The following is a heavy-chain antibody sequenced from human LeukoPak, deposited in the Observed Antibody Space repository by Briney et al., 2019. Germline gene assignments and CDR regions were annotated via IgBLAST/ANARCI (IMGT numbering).Heavy chain of an antibody. CDR3: ARVGIAGIQH. Sequence: SGTLSLTCSVSGGSISSGFYYWAWIRQPPGKGLEWIGSIYYSGITYYNPSLKSPVTVSVDTAKNQFSLRVSSVTAADTAVYYCARVGIAGIQHWGQGTLVTVSS. CDR2: IYYSGIT. V-gene: IGHV4-39*07. CDR1: GGSISSGFYY. J-gene: IGHJ1*01. D-gene: IGHD6-13*01.